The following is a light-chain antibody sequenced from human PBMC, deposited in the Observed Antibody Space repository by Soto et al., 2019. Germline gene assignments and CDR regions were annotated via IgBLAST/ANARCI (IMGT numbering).Light chain of an antibody. CDR1: SGSIASNY. Sequence: NFMLTQPHSVSESPGKTVTISCTRSSGSIASNYVQWYQQRPGSAPTTVIYEDNQRPSGVPDRFSGSIDSSSNSASLTISGLKTEDEADYYCQSYESSRHKVFGGGTKVTVL. CDR2: EDN. V-gene: IGLV6-57*04. J-gene: IGLJ2*01. CDR3: QSYESSRHKV.